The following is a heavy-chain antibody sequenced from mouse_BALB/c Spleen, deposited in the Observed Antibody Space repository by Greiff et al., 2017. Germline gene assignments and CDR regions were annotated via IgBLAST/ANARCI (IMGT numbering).Heavy chain of an antibody. J-gene: IGHJ3*01. CDR2: ISYDGSN. CDR3: ARDHGNYDAY. Sequence: EVQLQESGPGLVKPSQSLSLTCSVTGYSITSGYYWNWIRQFPGNKLEWMGYISYDGSNNYNPSLKNRISITRDTSKNQFFLKLNSVTTEDTATYYCARDHGNYDAYWGQGTLVTVSA. V-gene: IGHV3-6*02. D-gene: IGHD2-1*01. CDR1: GYSITSGYY.